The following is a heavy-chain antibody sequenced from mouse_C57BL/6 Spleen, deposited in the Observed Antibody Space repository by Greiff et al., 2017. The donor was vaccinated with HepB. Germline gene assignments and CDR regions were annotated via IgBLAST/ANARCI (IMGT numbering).Heavy chain of an antibody. V-gene: IGHV1-4*01. Sequence: QVQLKQSGAELARPGASVKMSCKASGYTFTSYTMHWVKQRPGQGLEWIGYINPSSGYTKYNQKFKDKATLTADKSSSTAYMQLSSLTSEDSAVYYCARCLIYYDYPAYWGQGTLVTVSA. CDR3: ARCLIYYDYPAY. CDR2: INPSSGYT. D-gene: IGHD2-4*01. J-gene: IGHJ3*01. CDR1: GYTFTSYT.